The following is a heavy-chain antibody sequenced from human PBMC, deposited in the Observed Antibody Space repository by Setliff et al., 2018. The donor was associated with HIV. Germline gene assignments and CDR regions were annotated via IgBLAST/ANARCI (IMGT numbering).Heavy chain of an antibody. V-gene: IGHV4-34*01. CDR3: AKGVAGLQYYYYYMDV. CDR1: GGSFSGYY. Sequence: PSETLSLTCTVSGGSFSGYYWTWIRQPPGKGLEWIGEITHSGSTNYNPSLETRVTISVDTSKNQFSLKLSSVTAADTAVYYCAKGVAGLQYYYYYMDVWGKGTTVTVSS. CDR2: ITHSGST. J-gene: IGHJ6*03. D-gene: IGHD6-19*01.